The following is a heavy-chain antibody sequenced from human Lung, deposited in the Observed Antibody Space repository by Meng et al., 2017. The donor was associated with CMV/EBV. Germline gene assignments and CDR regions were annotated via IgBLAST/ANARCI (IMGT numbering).Heavy chain of an antibody. J-gene: IGHJ4*02. V-gene: IGHV3-53*01. Sequence: GESLKISCAASGFTVSSNYMSWVRQAPGKGLEWVSVIYSGGSTYYADYVKGRFTISRDTSKNTLYPQMNSLRAEDTAVYYCARVAYDFWCGFTYYFDYWCQETLVTVSS. CDR3: ARVAYDFWCGFTYYFDY. D-gene: IGHD3-3*01. CDR1: GFTVSSNY. CDR2: IYSGGST.